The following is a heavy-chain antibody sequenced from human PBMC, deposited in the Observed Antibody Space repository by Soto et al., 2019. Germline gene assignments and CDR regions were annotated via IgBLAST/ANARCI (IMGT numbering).Heavy chain of an antibody. CDR2: ISAYNGNT. J-gene: IGHJ3*02. CDR1: GYTFTSYG. Sequence: QVQLVQSGAEVKKPGASVKVSCKASGYTFTSYGISWVRQAPGQGLEWMGWISAYNGNTNYAQKLQGRVTMTTDTSTSTAYMELRSLRSDDTAVYYRARDPPADSSGCDAFDIWGQGTMVTVSS. V-gene: IGHV1-18*01. D-gene: IGHD3-22*01. CDR3: ARDPPADSSGCDAFDI.